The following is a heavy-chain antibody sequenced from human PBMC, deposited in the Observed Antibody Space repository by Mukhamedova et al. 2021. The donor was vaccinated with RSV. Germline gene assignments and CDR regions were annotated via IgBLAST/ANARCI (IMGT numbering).Heavy chain of an antibody. CDR3: VRAYEGTGYFDL. J-gene: IGHJ2*01. Sequence: GLEYVSAINNDGGTPYYADSVKGRFTISRDNSRNTLYLQMSSLRTEDTAVYYCVRAYEGTGYFDLWGRGTLVTDSS. D-gene: IGHD5-12*01. V-gene: IGHV3-64D*06. CDR2: INNDGGTP.